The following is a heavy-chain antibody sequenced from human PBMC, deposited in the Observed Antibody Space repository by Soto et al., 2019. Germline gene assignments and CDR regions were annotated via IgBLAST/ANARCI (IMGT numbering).Heavy chain of an antibody. CDR2: ISYDGTNK. V-gene: IGHV3-33*05. CDR3: ARAIAIFAVVTAPDY. Sequence: QVQLVESGGGVVKPGRPLSLSCAASGFTFSSYAMHWVRQAPGKGLERVAVISYDGTNKYYGDSVKGRVTISRDNSKNTLYLQMNSLRAEDTAVYYCARAIAIFAVVTAPDYWGQGTLVTVSS. D-gene: IGHD3-3*01. CDR1: GFTFSSYA. J-gene: IGHJ4*02.